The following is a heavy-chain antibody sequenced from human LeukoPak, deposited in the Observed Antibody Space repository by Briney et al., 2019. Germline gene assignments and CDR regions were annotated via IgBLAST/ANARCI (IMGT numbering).Heavy chain of an antibody. CDR3: AREELGSSLGFDP. V-gene: IGHV3-11*06. J-gene: IGHJ5*02. CDR1: GFTFSDYY. D-gene: IGHD3-16*01. Sequence: GGSLRLSCAASGFTFSDYYMSWIRQAPGKGLEWVSYISSSSSYTNYADSVKGRFTIFRDNAKNSLYLQMNSLRAEDTAVYYCAREELGSSLGFDPWGQGTLVTVSS. CDR2: ISSSSSYT.